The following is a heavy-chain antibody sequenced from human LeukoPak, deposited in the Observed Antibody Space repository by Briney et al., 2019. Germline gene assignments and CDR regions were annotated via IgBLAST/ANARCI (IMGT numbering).Heavy chain of an antibody. CDR2: IYYSGST. V-gene: IGHV4-59*01. Sequence: PSETLSLTCTVSGGSISSYYWSWIRQPPGKGLEWIGYIYYSGSTNYNPSLKSRVTISVDTSKNQFSLKLSSVTAAGTAVYYCAREGTGTTVTTGYADAFDIWGQGTMVTVSS. J-gene: IGHJ3*02. D-gene: IGHD4-17*01. CDR1: GGSISSYY. CDR3: AREGTGTTVTTGYADAFDI.